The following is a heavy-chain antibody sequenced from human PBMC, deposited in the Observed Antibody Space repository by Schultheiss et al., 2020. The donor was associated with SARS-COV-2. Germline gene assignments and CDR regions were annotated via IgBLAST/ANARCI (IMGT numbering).Heavy chain of an antibody. CDR3: AKDDGVDYCSSTSCSTAY. Sequence: SETLSLTCTVSGGSVSSGSYYWSWIRQPPGKGLEWIGYIYYSGCTNYNPSLKSRVTISVDTSKNQFSLKLSSVTAADTAVYYCAKDDGVDYCSSTSCSTAYWGQGTQVTVSS. D-gene: IGHD2-2*01. V-gene: IGHV4-61*01. CDR2: IYYSGCT. CDR1: GGSVSSGSYY. J-gene: IGHJ4*02.